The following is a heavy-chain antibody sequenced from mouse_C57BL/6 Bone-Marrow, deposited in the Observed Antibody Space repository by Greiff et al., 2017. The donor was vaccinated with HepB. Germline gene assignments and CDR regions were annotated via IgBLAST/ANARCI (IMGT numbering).Heavy chain of an antibody. V-gene: IGHV2-2*01. CDR3: ARTSFYSNYYAMDY. CDR1: GFSLTSYG. D-gene: IGHD2-5*01. J-gene: IGHJ4*01. Sequence: VMLVESGPGLVQPSQSLSITCTVSGFSLTSYGVHWVRQSPGKGLEWLGVIWSGGSTDYNAAFISRLSISKDNSKSQVFFKMNSLQADDTAIYYCARTSFYSNYYAMDYWGQGTSVTVSS. CDR2: IWSGGST.